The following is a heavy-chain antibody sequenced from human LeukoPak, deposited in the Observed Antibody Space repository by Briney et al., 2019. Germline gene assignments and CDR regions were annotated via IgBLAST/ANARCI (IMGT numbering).Heavy chain of an antibody. Sequence: SETLSLTCAVYGGSFSGYYWSWIRQPPGKGLEWIGEINHSGSTNYNPSLKSRVTISVDTSKNQFSLKLSSVTAADTAVYYCARVRRGSWYGEYFDYWGQGTLVTVSP. J-gene: IGHJ4*02. CDR1: GGSFSGYY. V-gene: IGHV4-34*01. CDR2: INHSGST. CDR3: ARVRRGSWYGEYFDY. D-gene: IGHD6-13*01.